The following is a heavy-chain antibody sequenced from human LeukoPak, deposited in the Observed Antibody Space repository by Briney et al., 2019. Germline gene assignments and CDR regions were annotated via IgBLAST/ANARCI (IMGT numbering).Heavy chain of an antibody. J-gene: IGHJ4*02. CDR1: GFTFSSYA. CDR3: AKDSSSWYQPVFDY. Sequence: GGSLRLSCVASGFTFSSYAMSWVRQAPGKGLEWVSGISFGGGSTYYADSVEGRFTLSRDNSKNTLYLQMNSLRAEDTAVYYCAKDSSSWYQPVFDYWGQGTLVTVSS. CDR2: ISFGGGST. D-gene: IGHD6-13*01. V-gene: IGHV3-23*01.